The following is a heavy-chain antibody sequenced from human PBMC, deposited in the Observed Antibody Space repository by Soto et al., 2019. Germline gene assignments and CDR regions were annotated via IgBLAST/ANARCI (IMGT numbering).Heavy chain of an antibody. CDR3: ARDVGPYYAMDV. J-gene: IGHJ6*02. CDR2: INPSGGST. D-gene: IGHD2-15*01. V-gene: IGHV1-46*01. CDR1: GYTFTNYY. Sequence: ASVKVSCKASGYTFTNYYMHWVRQAPGQGLEWMGVINPSGGSTRYAQRFQGRVTMTRDTSTSTVYMQLSSLRSEDTAVYYCARDVGPYYAMDVWGQGTTVTVS.